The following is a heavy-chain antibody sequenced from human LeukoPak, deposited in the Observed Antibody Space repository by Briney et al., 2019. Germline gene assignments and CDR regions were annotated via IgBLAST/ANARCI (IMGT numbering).Heavy chain of an antibody. CDR3: ARDLVTVTKGFDI. D-gene: IGHD4-17*01. V-gene: IGHV4-34*01. CDR2: INHSGST. J-gene: IGHJ3*02. Sequence: SETLSLNCAVYGGSFSGYYWSWIRQPPGKGLEWIGEINHSGSTNYNPSLKSRVTISVDTSKNQFSLKLSSVTAADTAVYYCARDLVTVTKGFDIWGQGTMVSVSS. CDR1: GGSFSGYY.